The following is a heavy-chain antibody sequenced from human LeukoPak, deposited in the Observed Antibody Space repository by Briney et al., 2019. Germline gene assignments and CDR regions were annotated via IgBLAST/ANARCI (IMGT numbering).Heavy chain of an antibody. CDR1: GGSISSYY. V-gene: IGHV4-39*01. J-gene: IGHJ4*02. CDR3: ARGLYGIAAAGTFDY. D-gene: IGHD6-13*01. CDR2: IYYSGST. Sequence: SETLSLTCTVSGGSISSYYWSWIRQPPGKGLEWIGSIYYSGSTYYNPSLKSRVTISVDTSKNQFSLKLSSVTAAGTAVYYCARGLYGIAAAGTFDYWGQGTLVTVSS.